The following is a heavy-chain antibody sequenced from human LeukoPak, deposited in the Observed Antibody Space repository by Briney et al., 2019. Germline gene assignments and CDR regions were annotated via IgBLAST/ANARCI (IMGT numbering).Heavy chain of an antibody. D-gene: IGHD1-7*01. CDR2: ISPTNGDK. V-gene: IGHV1-2*02. Sequence: ASVKVSCKTSGYTFTDHFIHWVRQAPGQGLEWVGWISPTNGDKRYAQKFQGRVALTRDTSISTASMELSSLRSDDTAVFYCVRDGLNWDYAYWGQGTLVAVSS. J-gene: IGHJ4*02. CDR1: GYTFTDHF. CDR3: VRDGLNWDYAY.